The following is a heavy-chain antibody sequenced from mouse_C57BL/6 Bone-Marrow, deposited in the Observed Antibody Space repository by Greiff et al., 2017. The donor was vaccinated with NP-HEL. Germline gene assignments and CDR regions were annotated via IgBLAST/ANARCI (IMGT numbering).Heavy chain of an antibody. V-gene: IGHV1-55*01. J-gene: IGHJ4*01. CDR2: IYPGSGST. CDR1: GYTFTSYW. CDR3: AREGIDYYGSSYLYAMDY. Sequence: VQLQQPGAELVKPGASVKMSCKASGYTFTSYWITWVKQRPGQGLEWIGDIYPGSGSTNYNEKFKSKATLTVDTSSSTAYMQLSSLTSEDSAVYYCAREGIDYYGSSYLYAMDYWGQGTSVTVSS. D-gene: IGHD1-1*01.